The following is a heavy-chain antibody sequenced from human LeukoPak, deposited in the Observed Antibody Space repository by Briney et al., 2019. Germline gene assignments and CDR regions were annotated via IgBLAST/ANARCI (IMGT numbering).Heavy chain of an antibody. CDR3: ARDIYQQLVPHDAFDI. D-gene: IGHD6-13*01. V-gene: IGHV3-7*01. CDR1: GFTFSSYW. CDR2: IKQDGSEK. J-gene: IGHJ3*02. Sequence: GGSLRLSCAASGFTFSSYWMSWVRQAPGKGLEWVANIKQDGSEKYYVDSVKGRFTISRDNAENSLYLQMNSLRAEDTAVYYCARDIYQQLVPHDAFDIWGQGTMVTVSS.